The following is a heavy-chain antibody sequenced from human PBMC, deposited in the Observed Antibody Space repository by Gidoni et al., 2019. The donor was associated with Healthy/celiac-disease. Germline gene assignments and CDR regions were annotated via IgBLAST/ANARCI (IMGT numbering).Heavy chain of an antibody. CDR2: IYYSGST. D-gene: IGHD2-15*01. CDR3: ARLELGYCSGGSCYPGWVDY. J-gene: IGHJ4*02. CDR1: GGSISSSY. Sequence: QVQLQESGPGLVKPSETLSLPCTVSGGSISSSYWSWIRQPPGKGLEWIGYIYYSGSTNYNPSLKSRVTISVDTSKNQFSLKLSSVTAADTAVYYCARLELGYCSGGSCYPGWVDYWGQGTLVTVSS. V-gene: IGHV4-59*08.